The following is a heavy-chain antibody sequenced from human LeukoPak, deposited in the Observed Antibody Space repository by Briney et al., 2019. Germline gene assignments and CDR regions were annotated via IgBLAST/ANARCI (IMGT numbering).Heavy chain of an antibody. J-gene: IGHJ4*02. CDR1: GGSISSYY. CDR2: IYYSGST. Sequence: SETLSLTCTVSGGSISSYYWSWIRQPPGKGLEWIGYIYYSGSTSYNPSLKSRVTISVDTSKNQFSLKLSSVTAADTAVYYCARVKRKLYLFSHFDYWGQGTLVTVSS. V-gene: IGHV4-59*01. CDR3: ARVKRKLYLFSHFDY. D-gene: IGHD2-15*01.